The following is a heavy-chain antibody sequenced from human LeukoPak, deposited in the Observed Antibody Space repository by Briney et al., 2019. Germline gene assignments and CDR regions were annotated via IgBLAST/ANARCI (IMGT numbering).Heavy chain of an antibody. Sequence: GGSLRLSCAASGFTFSTYAMHWVRQAPGKGLEWVAITSSDGRSKIYADSVKGRFTISGDNSKSTLYLQMNSLRAEDPAVYYCARGPKSQKQCLFSLFDPWGQGTLVTVSS. V-gene: IGHV3-30*04. CDR3: ARGPKSQKQCLFSLFDP. D-gene: IGHD6-19*01. CDR1: GFTFSTYA. CDR2: TSSDGRSK. J-gene: IGHJ5*02.